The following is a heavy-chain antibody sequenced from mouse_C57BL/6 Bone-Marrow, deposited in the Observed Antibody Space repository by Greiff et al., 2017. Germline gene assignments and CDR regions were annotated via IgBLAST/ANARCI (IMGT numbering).Heavy chain of an antibody. D-gene: IGHD2-5*01. CDR3: ALYYSNPYAMDY. CDR1: GYTFTSYW. V-gene: IGHV1-7*01. Sequence: QVQLQQSGAELAKPGASVKLSCKASGYTFTSYWMHWVKQRPGQGLEWIGYINPSSGYTKYNQKFKDKATLTADKSSSTAYMQLSSLTYEDSAIYYCALYYSNPYAMDYWGQGTSVTVSS. J-gene: IGHJ4*01. CDR2: INPSSGYT.